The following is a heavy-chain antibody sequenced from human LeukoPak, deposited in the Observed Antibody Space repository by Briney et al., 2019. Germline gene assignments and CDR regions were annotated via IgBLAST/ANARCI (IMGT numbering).Heavy chain of an antibody. CDR2: ISSSGSTI. V-gene: IGHV3-11*04. D-gene: IGHD2-21*02. CDR1: GFTFSDYY. CDR3: ASGHIVVVTASGAFDI. Sequence: PGGSLRLSCAASGFTFSDYYMSWIRQAPGKGLEWVSYISSSGSTIYYADSVKGRFTISRDNAKNSLYLQMNSLRAEDTAVYYCASGHIVVVTASGAFDIWGQGTMVTVSS. J-gene: IGHJ3*02.